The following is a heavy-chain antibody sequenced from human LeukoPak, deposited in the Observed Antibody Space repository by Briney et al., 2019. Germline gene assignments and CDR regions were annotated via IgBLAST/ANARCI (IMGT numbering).Heavy chain of an antibody. CDR3: ARVLLDTMIGPFGY. J-gene: IGHJ4*02. CDR2: ISSSSSYI. D-gene: IGHD3-22*01. CDR1: GFTFNSYT. Sequence: PGGSLRLSCAASGFTFNSYTMNWVRQAPGKGLEWVSSISSSSSYIYYADSVKGRFTISRDNAKNSLYLQMNSLRAEDTAVYYCARVLLDTMIGPFGYWGQGTLVTVSS. V-gene: IGHV3-21*01.